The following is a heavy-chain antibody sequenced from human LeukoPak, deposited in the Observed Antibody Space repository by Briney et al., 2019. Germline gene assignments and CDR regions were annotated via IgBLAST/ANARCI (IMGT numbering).Heavy chain of an antibody. Sequence: GGSLRLSCAASGFTFRSYWMHWVRQAPGKGLVWVSRINNKGTETVYADSVKGRFTISRANAKNTVYLQMNNLRAEDTAIYYCVRGSFGPDIWGQGTMVTVSS. D-gene: IGHD3/OR15-3a*01. V-gene: IGHV3-74*01. CDR1: GFTFRSYW. CDR2: INNKGTET. CDR3: VRGSFGPDI. J-gene: IGHJ3*02.